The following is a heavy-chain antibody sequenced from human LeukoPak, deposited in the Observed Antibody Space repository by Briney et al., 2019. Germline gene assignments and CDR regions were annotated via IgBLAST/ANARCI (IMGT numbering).Heavy chain of an antibody. J-gene: IGHJ4*02. V-gene: IGHV1-2*02. D-gene: IGHD1-26*01. CDR1: GYIFTGQF. CDR2: YNPNSGDT. CDR3: AIGIVGATPDY. Sequence: ASVKVSCKASGYIFTGQFIHWVRQAPGQGLEWMAMYNPNSGDTTFSQRFQDRVTMTRDTSVNTAFMELSRLTSDDTAVYYCAIGIVGATPDYWGQGTLVTVSS.